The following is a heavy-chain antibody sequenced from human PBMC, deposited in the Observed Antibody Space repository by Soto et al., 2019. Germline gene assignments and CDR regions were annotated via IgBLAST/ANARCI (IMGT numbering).Heavy chain of an antibody. V-gene: IGHV1-69*08. CDR1: GGTFSSYT. J-gene: IGHJ5*02. CDR2: IIPILGIA. CDR3: ARDARSSFDWFDP. Sequence: QVQLVQSGAEVKKPGSSVKVSCKASGGTFSSYTISWVRQAPGQGLEWMGRIIPILGIANYAQKFQGRVTITADKSTSTAYMELSSLRSEETAVYYCARDARSSFDWFDPWGQGTLVTVSS.